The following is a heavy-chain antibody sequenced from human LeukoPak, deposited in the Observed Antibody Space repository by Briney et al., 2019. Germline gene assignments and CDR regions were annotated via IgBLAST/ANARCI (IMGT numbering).Heavy chain of an antibody. CDR1: GFTFSSYA. CDR3: AREGGITMIVVAALDY. CDR2: ISYDGSNK. D-gene: IGHD3-22*01. Sequence: GGSLRLSCAASGFTFSSYAMHWVRQAPGKGLEWVAVISYDGSNKYYADSVKGRFTISRNNSKNTLYLQMNSLRAEDTAVYYCAREGGITMIVVAALDYWGQGTLVTVSS. J-gene: IGHJ4*02. V-gene: IGHV3-30-3*01.